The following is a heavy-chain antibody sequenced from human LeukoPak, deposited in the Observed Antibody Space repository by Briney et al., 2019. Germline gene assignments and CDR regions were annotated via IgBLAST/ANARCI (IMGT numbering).Heavy chain of an antibody. CDR2: IKEDGSEK. CDR3: ARSGSDFDY. CDR1: GFSFRTYW. Sequence: GGSLRLSCAASGFSFRTYWMSWVRQAPGKGLEWVANIKEDGSEKNSVDSVTGRFTISRDNAKNSLYVQLNSLRAEDTAVYYCARSGSDFDYWGQGTLVTVSS. J-gene: IGHJ4*02. D-gene: IGHD3-10*01. V-gene: IGHV3-7*01.